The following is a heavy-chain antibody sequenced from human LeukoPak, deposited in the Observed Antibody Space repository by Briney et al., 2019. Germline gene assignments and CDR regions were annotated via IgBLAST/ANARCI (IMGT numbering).Heavy chain of an antibody. CDR1: GFTFSGSV. D-gene: IGHD4-23*01. V-gene: IGHV3-73*01. Sequence: GGSLRLSCAASGFTFSGSVMHWVRQPSGKGLEWVGRIRSELNSYATSYAASVMGRFTISRDDSKNTAYLQMNSLKTEDTAVYYCSAKDDYGGNRSFDYWGQGTLVTVSS. CDR2: IRSELNSYAT. J-gene: IGHJ4*02. CDR3: SAKDDYGGNRSFDY.